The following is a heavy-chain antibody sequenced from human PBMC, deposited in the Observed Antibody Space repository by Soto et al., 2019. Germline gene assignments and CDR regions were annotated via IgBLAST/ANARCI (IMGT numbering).Heavy chain of an antibody. CDR2: ISYGGGTT. Sequence: GGSLRLSCAASEFTFSNYAMSWVRQAPGKGLEWVSAISYGGGTTYYADSVKGRFTISRDNSKNTLNLQMNSLRAEDTAVYYCAKNPGYYYDSTGYHFDYWDNREPWSPSPQ. CDR1: EFTFSNYA. CDR3: AKNPGYYYDSTGYHFDY. D-gene: IGHD3-22*01. V-gene: IGHV3-23*01. J-gene: IGHJ4*02.